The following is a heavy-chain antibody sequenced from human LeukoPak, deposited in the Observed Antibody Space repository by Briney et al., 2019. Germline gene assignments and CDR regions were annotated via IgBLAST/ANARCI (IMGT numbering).Heavy chain of an antibody. CDR3: ARAPRPGFWSGYCEY. CDR2: IKQEGSVE. D-gene: IGHD3-3*01. Sequence: GGSLRLSCAASGFTFSNYWMSWVRQAPGRGLEWVANIKQEGSVEYYVDSVKGRFTISRDNAKNSLYLQMSSLRGEDTAVYYCARAPRPGFWSGYCEYWGQGTLVTVSS. V-gene: IGHV3-7*01. CDR1: GFTFSNYW. J-gene: IGHJ4*02.